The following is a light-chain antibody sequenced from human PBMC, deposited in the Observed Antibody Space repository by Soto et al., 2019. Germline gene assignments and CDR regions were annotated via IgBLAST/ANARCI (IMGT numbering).Light chain of an antibody. V-gene: IGKV3-11*01. Sequence: EIVLTQSPATLSLSPGERATLSCRASQSISSYLVWYQQKRGQAPRLLIYDVSNRVTGIPARFSGSGSGTDFTLTFSSVEPEDSAVYYCQQRSNYPITFGQGTRLEIK. CDR2: DVS. CDR3: QQRSNYPIT. J-gene: IGKJ5*01. CDR1: QSISSY.